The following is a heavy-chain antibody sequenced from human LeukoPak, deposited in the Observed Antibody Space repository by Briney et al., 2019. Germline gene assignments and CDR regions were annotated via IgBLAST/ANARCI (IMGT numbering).Heavy chain of an antibody. J-gene: IGHJ4*02. CDR2: ISGSGGST. Sequence: GGSLRLSCAASGFTFSSYAMSWVRQAPGKGLEWVSAISGSGGSTYYPDSVKGRFTISRDNSKNTLYLQMNSLRAEDTAVYYCANSDYDFWSGHHPFDYWGQGTLVTVSS. CDR3: ANSDYDFWSGHHPFDY. D-gene: IGHD3-3*01. V-gene: IGHV3-23*01. CDR1: GFTFSSYA.